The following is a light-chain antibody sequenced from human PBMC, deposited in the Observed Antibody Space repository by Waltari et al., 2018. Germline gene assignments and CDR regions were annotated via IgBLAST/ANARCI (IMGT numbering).Light chain of an antibody. CDR3: QSADSTSTHVV. J-gene: IGLJ2*01. Sequence: SYELTQHPSVSASPEHTATITCPGDPLPKQFAFWYQQKPGQPPVLVTYNDTERPSGIPDRFSGSTAGTTVTLTISGVQAEDEADYYCQSADSTSTHVVFGGGTKLTVL. CDR2: NDT. CDR1: PLPKQF. V-gene: IGLV3-25*03.